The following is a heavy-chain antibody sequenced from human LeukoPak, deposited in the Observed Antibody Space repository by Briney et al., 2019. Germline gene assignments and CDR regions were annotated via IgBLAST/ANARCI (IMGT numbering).Heavy chain of an antibody. CDR3: AKLTPSIAAAGTPGYYFDY. CDR1: GFTFSSYA. CDR2: ISGSGGST. D-gene: IGHD6-13*01. Sequence: PGGSLRLSCAASGFTFSSYAMSWVRQAPGKGLEWVSAISGSGGSTYYADSVKGRFTISRDNSKNTLYLKMNSLRAEDTAVYYCAKLTPSIAAAGTPGYYFDYWGQGTLVTVSS. J-gene: IGHJ4*02. V-gene: IGHV3-23*01.